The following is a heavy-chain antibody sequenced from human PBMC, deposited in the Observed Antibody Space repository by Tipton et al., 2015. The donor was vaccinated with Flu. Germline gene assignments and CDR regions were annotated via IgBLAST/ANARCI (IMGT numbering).Heavy chain of an antibody. V-gene: IGHV5-51*01. CDR2: IYPGDSVT. CDR1: GYSFTSFW. J-gene: IGHJ6*02. D-gene: IGHD6-19*01. Sequence: QLVQSGAEVKKPGESLKISCKGSGYSFTSFWIAWVRQTPGEGLEWMGIIYPGDSVTKYNPSFEGQVTISADRSTTTAYLQWRSLRASDTAMYYCARLADDSGWHYYYAMDVWGQGTTVTVSS. CDR3: ARLADDSGWHYYYAMDV.